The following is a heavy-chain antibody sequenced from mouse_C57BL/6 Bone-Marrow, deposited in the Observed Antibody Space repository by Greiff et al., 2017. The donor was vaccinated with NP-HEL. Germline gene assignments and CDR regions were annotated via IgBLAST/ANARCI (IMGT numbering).Heavy chain of an antibody. CDR3: ARHGDPPY. V-gene: IGHV5-12*01. Sequence: EVQLVESGGGLVQPGGSLKLSCAASGFTFSDYYMYWVRQTPEKRLEWVAYISNGGGSTYYPDTVKGRFTISRDNAKNTLYLQMSRLKSEDTAMYYCARHGDPPYWGQGTTLTVSS. CDR2: ISNGGGST. J-gene: IGHJ2*01. CDR1: GFTFSDYY. D-gene: IGHD3-3*01.